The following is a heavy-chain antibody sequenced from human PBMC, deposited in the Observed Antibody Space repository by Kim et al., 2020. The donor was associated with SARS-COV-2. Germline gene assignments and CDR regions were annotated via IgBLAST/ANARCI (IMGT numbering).Heavy chain of an antibody. CDR2: ISYEGSKK. Sequence: GGSLRLSCVASGFNFSNFGMHWVRQAPGKGLEWVATISYEGSKKYYVDSVNGRVTISRDNFKNTLYLQMNGLRPEDTGVYFCAKRNEIFWLGASLGGVDAWGQGTTVTVAS. CDR3: AKRNEIFWLGASLGGVDA. J-gene: IGHJ6*02. V-gene: IGHV3-30*18. D-gene: IGHD3-9*01. CDR1: GFNFSNFG.